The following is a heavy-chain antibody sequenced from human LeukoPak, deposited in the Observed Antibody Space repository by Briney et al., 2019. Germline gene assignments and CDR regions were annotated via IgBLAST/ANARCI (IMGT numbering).Heavy chain of an antibody. J-gene: IGHJ4*02. CDR2: IYSGGST. Sequence: GGSLRLSCAASGFSVSSKHMYWVRQAPGEGLELVSVIYSGGSTYYADSVKGRFTISRDNSKNTLYGQMNSLRAEDTAVYYCAGGYNGWSDYWGQGTLVTVSS. CDR1: GFSVSSKH. CDR3: AGGYNGWSDY. V-gene: IGHV3-66*01. D-gene: IGHD1-26*01.